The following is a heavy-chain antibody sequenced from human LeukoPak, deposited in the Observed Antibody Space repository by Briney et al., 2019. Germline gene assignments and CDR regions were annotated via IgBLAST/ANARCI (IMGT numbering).Heavy chain of an antibody. CDR3: ARVGDYRGVY. CDR1: GGSISSGAYF. Sequence: SETLSLTCGVSGGSISSGAYFWTWIRQHPVKGLEWIGYIHSRGSTHYNPSLEGRLTISADTSNNQLSLKLSSMTAADTAVYYCARVGDYRGVYWGQGTLVTVSA. CDR2: IHSRGST. D-gene: IGHD4-17*01. V-gene: IGHV4-31*11. J-gene: IGHJ4*02.